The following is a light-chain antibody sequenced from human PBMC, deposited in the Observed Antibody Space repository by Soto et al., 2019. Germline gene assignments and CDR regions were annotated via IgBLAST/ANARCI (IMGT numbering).Light chain of an antibody. Sequence: EIVLTQYPGTLSVSPGERATLSCRASQTISSNYLAWYPQKPGQAPSLLIYGTSSRATGIPDRFSGSGSGTDFTLTISRLEPEDSAIYYCQQYVSWTFGQGTKVEIK. CDR3: QQYVSWT. CDR2: GTS. CDR1: QTISSNY. V-gene: IGKV3-20*01. J-gene: IGKJ1*01.